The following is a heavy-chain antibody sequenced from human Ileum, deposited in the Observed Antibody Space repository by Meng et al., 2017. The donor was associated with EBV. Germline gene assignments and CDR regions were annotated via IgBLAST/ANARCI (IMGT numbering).Heavy chain of an antibody. CDR3: ARNSESGSYIDY. CDR2: IYYSGTT. Sequence: QVQLKESGPGLVKPSDTLSLTCAVSGYSISTTNWWGWIRQPPGKGLEWIGHIYYSGTTYNNPSLKSRVTMSIDPSKNQFSLKLSSVTAVDTAVYYCARNSESGSYIDYWGLGTLVTVSS. V-gene: IGHV4-28*01. D-gene: IGHD1-26*01. J-gene: IGHJ4*02. CDR1: GYSISTTNW.